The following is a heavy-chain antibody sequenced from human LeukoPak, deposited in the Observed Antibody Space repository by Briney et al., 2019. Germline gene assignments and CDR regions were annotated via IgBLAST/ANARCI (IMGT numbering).Heavy chain of an antibody. CDR3: ARVRGVGTHIWLLPWNL. Sequence: GGSLRLSCAASGFTFPTYAMAWVRQAPGKGLEWVPSISGGAAGTYYAPSVKGRFTVSRDNDKNALYLQMDGLTAADTALYYCARVRGVGTHIWLLPWNLWGQGTLVSVSS. D-gene: IGHD3-10*01. CDR2: ISGGAAGT. CDR1: GFTFPTYA. V-gene: IGHV3-23*01. J-gene: IGHJ5*02.